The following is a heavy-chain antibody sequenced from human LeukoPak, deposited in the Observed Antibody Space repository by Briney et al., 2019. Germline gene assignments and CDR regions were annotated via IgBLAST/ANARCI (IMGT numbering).Heavy chain of an antibody. Sequence: ASVKVSCKASGYTFTGYFMHWARQAPGQGLEWMGWINPYSGDTNYAQKFQGRVTMTRDASISTAFMELSRLRSDDTAVYYCARGKDHYYDSSGYPDYYYYTMDVWGQGTTVTVSS. V-gene: IGHV1-2*02. J-gene: IGHJ6*02. CDR3: ARGKDHYYDSSGYPDYYYYTMDV. CDR2: INPYSGDT. D-gene: IGHD3-22*01. CDR1: GYTFTGYF.